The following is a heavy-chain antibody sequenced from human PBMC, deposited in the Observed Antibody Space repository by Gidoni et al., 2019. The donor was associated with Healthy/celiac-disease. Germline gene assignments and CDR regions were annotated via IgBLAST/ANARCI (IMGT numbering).Heavy chain of an antibody. CDR1: GGSFSGYY. CDR3: ARALGELSPGFDY. Sequence: QVQLQQWGAGLLKPSETLSLTCAVYGGSFSGYYWSWIRQPPGKGLEWIGEINHSGSTNSNPSLKSRVTISVDTSKNQFSLKLSSVTAADTAVYYCARALGELSPGFDYWGQGTLVTVSS. V-gene: IGHV4-34*01. D-gene: IGHD3-16*02. J-gene: IGHJ4*02. CDR2: INHSGST.